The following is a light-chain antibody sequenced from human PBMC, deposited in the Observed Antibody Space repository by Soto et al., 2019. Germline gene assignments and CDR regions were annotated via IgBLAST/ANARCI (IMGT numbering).Light chain of an antibody. CDR2: AAY. J-gene: IGKJ4*01. CDR3: QQYNNWPLT. CDR1: QSVSTN. V-gene: IGKV3-15*01. Sequence: EIVMTQSPATLSVSPGERATLSCRASQSVSTNLAFYQQKPGQAPRLLIYAAYTRATGIPARFSGSGSGTEFTLTISSLQSEDFAVYYCQQYNNWPLTFGGGTKVEIK.